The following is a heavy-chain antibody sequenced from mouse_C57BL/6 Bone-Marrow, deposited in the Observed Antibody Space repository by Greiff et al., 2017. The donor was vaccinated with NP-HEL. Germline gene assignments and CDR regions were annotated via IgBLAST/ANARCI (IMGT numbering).Heavy chain of an antibody. J-gene: IGHJ2*01. CDR1: GFSLTSYA. CDR2: IWTGGGT. CDR3: ARNGGYDDAEGLGYFDY. V-gene: IGHV2-9-1*01. Sequence: QVQLKESGPGLVAPSQSLSITCTVSGFSLTSYAISWVRQPPGKGLEWLGVIWTGGGTNYNSALKSRLSISKDNSKSQVFLQMNSLQTDDTARYYCARNGGYDDAEGLGYFDYWGQGTTLTVSS. D-gene: IGHD2-2*01.